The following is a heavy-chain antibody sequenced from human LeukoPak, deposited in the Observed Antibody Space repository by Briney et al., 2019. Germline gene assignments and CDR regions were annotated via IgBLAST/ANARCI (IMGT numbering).Heavy chain of an antibody. CDR3: ARGNYYDSSGYKTG. V-gene: IGHV3-48*02. CDR1: GFTFSSYS. CDR2: ISSSSTI. J-gene: IGHJ4*02. D-gene: IGHD3-22*01. Sequence: GGSLRLSCAASGFTFSSYSMNWVRQAPGKGLEWVSYISSSSTIYYADSVKSRFTISRDNAKTSLYLQMNSLRDEDTAVYYCARGNYYDSSGYKTGRGQGTLVTVSS.